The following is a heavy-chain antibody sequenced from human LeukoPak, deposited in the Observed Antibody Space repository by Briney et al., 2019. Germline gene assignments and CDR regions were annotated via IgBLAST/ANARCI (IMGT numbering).Heavy chain of an antibody. CDR1: GGSFSGYY. V-gene: IGHV4-34*01. J-gene: IGHJ4*02. CDR3: ARTHRYGSGRRFFDY. CDR2: INHSGST. Sequence: PSETLSLTCAVYGGSFSGYYWSWIRQPPGKGLEWIGEINHSGSTNYNPSLKSRVTISVDTSKNQSSLKLSSVTAADTAVYYCARTHRYGSGRRFFDYWGQGTLVTVSS. D-gene: IGHD3-10*01.